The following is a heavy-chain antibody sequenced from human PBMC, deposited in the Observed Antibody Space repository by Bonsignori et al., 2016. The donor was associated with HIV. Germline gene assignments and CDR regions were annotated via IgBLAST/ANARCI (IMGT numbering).Heavy chain of an antibody. CDR3: AKSPSTFDY. J-gene: IGHJ4*02. D-gene: IGHD5/OR15-5a*01. V-gene: IGHV3-23*03. CDR2: IYSGGSST. Sequence: WIRQPPGKGLEWVSVIYSGGSSTYYADSVKGRFTISRDNSKNTLYLQMNSLRAEDTAVYYCAKSPSTFDYWGQGTLVTVSS.